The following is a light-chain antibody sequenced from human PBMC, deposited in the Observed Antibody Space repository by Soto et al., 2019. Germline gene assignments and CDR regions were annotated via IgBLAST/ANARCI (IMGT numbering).Light chain of an antibody. CDR1: QDISNY. J-gene: IGKJ2*01. CDR2: DAS. CDR3: QQYDNLPYT. V-gene: IGKV1-33*01. Sequence: DIQMTQSPSSLSASVGDRVTITCQESQDISNYLNWYQQKPGKAPKLLIYDASNLETGVPSRFSGSGSGTGFTFTISSLQPEDIATYYCQQYDNLPYTFGQGTKLEIK.